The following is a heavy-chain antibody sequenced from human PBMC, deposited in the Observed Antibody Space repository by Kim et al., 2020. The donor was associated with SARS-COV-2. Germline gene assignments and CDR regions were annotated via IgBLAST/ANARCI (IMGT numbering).Heavy chain of an antibody. V-gene: IGHV4-59*12. J-gene: IGHJ5*02. Sequence: SETLSLTCTVSGGSISSYYWSWIRQPPGKGLEWIGYIYYSGSTNYNPSLKSRVTISVDTSKNQFSLKLSSVTAADTAVYYCALYSGWYNGDPGFDPWGQGTLVTVSS. CDR2: IYYSGST. CDR3: ALYSGWYNGDPGFDP. D-gene: IGHD6-19*01. CDR1: GGSISSYY.